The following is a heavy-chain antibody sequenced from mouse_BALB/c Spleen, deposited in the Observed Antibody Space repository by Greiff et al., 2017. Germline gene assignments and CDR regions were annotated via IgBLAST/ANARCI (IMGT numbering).Heavy chain of an antibody. V-gene: IGHV1S127*01. Sequence: QVQLQQPGAELVKPGASVKMSCKASGYTFTSYWMHWVKQRPGQGLEWIGVIDPSDSYTSYNQKFKGKATLTVDTSSSTAYMQLSSLTSEDSAVYYCTRAPTGYAMDYWGQGTSVTVSS. CDR1: GYTFTSYW. D-gene: IGHD2-10*01. CDR3: TRAPTGYAMDY. J-gene: IGHJ4*01. CDR2: IDPSDSYT.